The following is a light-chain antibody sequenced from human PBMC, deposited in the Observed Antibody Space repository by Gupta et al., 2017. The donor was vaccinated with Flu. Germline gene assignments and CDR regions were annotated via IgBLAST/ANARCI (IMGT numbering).Light chain of an antibody. CDR1: QGLVSSDGNTY. J-gene: IGKJ1*01. CDR3: MQGAHWPWA. CDR2: LVS. V-gene: IGKV2-30*01. Sequence: DVVITQSPLSLPVTLRQPASISCRSSQGLVSSDGNTYLHWFQQRPGRSPRRLIYLVSYRDSGVPDRFSGSGSGTNFTLTISRVEAEDVGVYYCMQGAHWPWAFGQGTKVEIK.